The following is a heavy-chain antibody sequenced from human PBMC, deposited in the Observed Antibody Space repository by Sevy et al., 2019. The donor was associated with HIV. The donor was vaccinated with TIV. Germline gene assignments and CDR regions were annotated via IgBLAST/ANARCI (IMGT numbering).Heavy chain of an antibody. V-gene: IGHV3-30-3*01. CDR1: GFTFSSYA. CDR3: ARDYHTAVAGRQRPSGMDV. CDR2: ISYDGSNK. D-gene: IGHD6-19*01. Sequence: GGSLRLSCAASGFTFSSYAMHWVRQAPGKGLEWVAVISYDGSNKYYADSVKGRFTISRDNSKNTLYLQMNSLRAEDTAVYYCARDYHTAVAGRQRPSGMDVWGQGTTVTVSS. J-gene: IGHJ6*02.